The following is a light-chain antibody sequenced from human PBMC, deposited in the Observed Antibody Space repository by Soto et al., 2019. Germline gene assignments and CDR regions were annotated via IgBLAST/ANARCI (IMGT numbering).Light chain of an antibody. Sequence: QSVLTQPASASGTPGQRVTISCSGSSSNIGSNTVNWYQQLPGTAPKLLIYSNNQRPSGVPDRFSGSKSSTSASLAISGLQSEDEADYYCAAWDDSLNGYVFGTGTKLTVL. V-gene: IGLV1-44*01. CDR2: SNN. J-gene: IGLJ1*01. CDR1: SSNIGSNT. CDR3: AAWDDSLNGYV.